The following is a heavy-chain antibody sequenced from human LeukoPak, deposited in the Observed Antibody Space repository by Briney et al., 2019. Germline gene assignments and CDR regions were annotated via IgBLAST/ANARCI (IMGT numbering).Heavy chain of an antibody. CDR1: GGSFSGYY. Sequence: SETLSLTCAVYGGSFSGYYWSWIRQPPGRGLEWIGEINHSGSTNYNPSLKSRVTISVDTSKNQFSLKLSSVTAADTAVYYCARYYYYDSSGYYSLDAFDIWGQGTMVTVSS. CDR2: INHSGST. CDR3: ARYYYYDSSGYYSLDAFDI. J-gene: IGHJ3*02. D-gene: IGHD3-22*01. V-gene: IGHV4-34*01.